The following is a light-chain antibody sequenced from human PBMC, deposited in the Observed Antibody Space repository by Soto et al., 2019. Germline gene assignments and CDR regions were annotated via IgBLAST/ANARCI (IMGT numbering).Light chain of an antibody. Sequence: QSALTQPASVSGSPGQSITISCTGTSSDVGGYNYVSWYQQHPGKAPKLMIYDVSNRPSGVSNRFSGCKSGNTASLTISGLQAEDEADYYCISYTSSSTLVFGAGTKLTVL. CDR3: ISYTSSSTLV. CDR1: SSDVGGYNY. J-gene: IGLJ3*02. V-gene: IGLV2-14*01. CDR2: DVS.